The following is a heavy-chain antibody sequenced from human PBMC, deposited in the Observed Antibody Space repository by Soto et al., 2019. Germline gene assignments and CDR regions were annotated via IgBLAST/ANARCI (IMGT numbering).Heavy chain of an antibody. J-gene: IGHJ6*02. V-gene: IGHV4-30-4*01. CDR1: GGSINSGDYH. CDR2: IYYSAST. CDR3: VRDSRTPSGGMDV. Sequence: QVQLQESGPGLVKPSQTLSLTCTVSGGSINSGDYHWTWIRQFPGKGLEWIGGIYYSASTYYNPALVSRITISLDTSKNQFSLKLTSVTAADTAVYYCVRDSRTPSGGMDVWGQGTTVTVSS.